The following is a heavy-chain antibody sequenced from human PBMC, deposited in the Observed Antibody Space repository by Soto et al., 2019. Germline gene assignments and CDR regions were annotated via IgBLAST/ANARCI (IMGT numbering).Heavy chain of an antibody. V-gene: IGHV3-49*03. J-gene: IGHJ4*02. CDR2: IRSKAYGGTT. CDR1: GFTFGDYA. Sequence: GGSLRLSCTASGFTFGDYAMSWFRQAPGKGLEWVGFIRSKAYGGTTEYAASVKGRFTISRDDSKSIAYLQMNSLKTEDTAVYYCTRLGLRFLEWLLLSYFDYWGQGTLVTVSS. CDR3: TRLGLRFLEWLLLSYFDY. D-gene: IGHD3-3*01.